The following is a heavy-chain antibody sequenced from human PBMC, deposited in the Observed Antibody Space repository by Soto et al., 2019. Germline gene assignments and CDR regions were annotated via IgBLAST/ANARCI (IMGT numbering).Heavy chain of an antibody. J-gene: IGHJ4*02. CDR2: MSDSGSST. CDR3: AKEATRTSGWYYFDY. CDR1: GFTFSTYA. Sequence: PGGSLRLSCAASGFTFSTYAMGWVRQAPGKGLEWVSVMSDSGSSTYYAGSVKGRFTISRDNSENTLFLQMSSLRADDTAVYYCAKEATRTSGWYYFDYWGQGTLVRVYS. V-gene: IGHV3-23*01. D-gene: IGHD6-19*01.